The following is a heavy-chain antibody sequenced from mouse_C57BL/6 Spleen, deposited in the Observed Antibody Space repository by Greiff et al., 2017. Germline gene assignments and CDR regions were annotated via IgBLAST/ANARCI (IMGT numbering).Heavy chain of an antibody. Sequence: EVQLVESGGDLVKPGGSLKLSCAASGFTFSSYGMSWVRQTPDKRLEWVATISSGGSYTYYPDSVKGRFTISRDNAKNTLYLQMSSLKSEDTAMYYCARQITTVVATGAMDYWGQGTSVTVSS. J-gene: IGHJ4*01. V-gene: IGHV5-6*01. CDR2: ISSGGSYT. CDR3: ARQITTVVATGAMDY. D-gene: IGHD1-1*01. CDR1: GFTFSSYG.